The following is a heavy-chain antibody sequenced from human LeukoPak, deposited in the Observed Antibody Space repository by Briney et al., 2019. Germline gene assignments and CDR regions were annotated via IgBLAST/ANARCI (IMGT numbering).Heavy chain of an antibody. J-gene: IGHJ6*03. CDR1: GYTFTIYD. CDR3: ARGLKAAAGTHYYYYMDV. Sequence: ASVKVSYRASGYTFTIYDINWVRQATGQGLEGMGWMNPNSGNTGYAQKFQGRVTITRNTSISTAYMELSSLRSEDTAVYYCARGLKAAAGTHYYYYMDVWGKGTTVTVSS. V-gene: IGHV1-8*03. CDR2: MNPNSGNT. D-gene: IGHD6-13*01.